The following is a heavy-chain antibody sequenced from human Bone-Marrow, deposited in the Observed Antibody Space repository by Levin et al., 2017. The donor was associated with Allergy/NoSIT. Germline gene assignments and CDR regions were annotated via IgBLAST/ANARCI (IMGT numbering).Heavy chain of an antibody. CDR3: AKDHLGELAAGH. J-gene: IGHJ4*02. D-gene: IGHD1-1*01. V-gene: IGHV3-23*01. CDR1: GFTFSNYV. Sequence: GGSLRLSCAASGFTFSNYVMNWVRQAPGKGLEWVSTIGAAGDTYYSDSVRGRFTISRDNSKSTLFLQMNSLRSEDAALYYCAKDHLGELAAGHWGQGTLVTVSS. CDR2: IGAAGDT.